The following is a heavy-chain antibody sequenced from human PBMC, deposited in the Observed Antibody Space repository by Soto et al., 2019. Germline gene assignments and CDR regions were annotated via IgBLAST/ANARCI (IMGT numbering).Heavy chain of an antibody. CDR3: ARDRLENGSYA. V-gene: IGHV4-59*01. CDR1: GCSISSYY. J-gene: IGHJ5*02. CDR2: IYSSGST. D-gene: IGHD1-1*01. Sequence: SETLCLTCTVSGCSISSYYWSWIRQPPGKGLEWIGYIYSSGSTNYNPSLKSRVTISVDTSKNQFSLKLSSVTAADTAVYYCARDRLENGSYACGQGTLVTVSS.